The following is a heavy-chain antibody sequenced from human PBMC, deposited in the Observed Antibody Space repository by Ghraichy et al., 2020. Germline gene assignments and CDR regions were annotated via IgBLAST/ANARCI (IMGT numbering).Heavy chain of an antibody. D-gene: IGHD2-2*01. CDR3: ARSRGGAPREIVVVPAAHRFDI. V-gene: IGHV1-18*01. CDR1: GYTFTNYG. CDR2: ISAYSGNT. Sequence: ASVKVSCKASGYTFTNYGVSWVRQAPGQGLEWMGWISAYSGNTKYTQNLQGRVTMTTDTSTTTAYMELRSLRSDDTAVYYCARSRGGAPREIVVVPAAHRFDIWGQGTMVTVSS. J-gene: IGHJ3*02.